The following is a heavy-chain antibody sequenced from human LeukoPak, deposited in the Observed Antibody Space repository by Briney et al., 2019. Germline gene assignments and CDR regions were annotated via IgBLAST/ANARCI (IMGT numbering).Heavy chain of an antibody. D-gene: IGHD6-13*01. CDR2: IYYSGST. V-gene: IGHV4-59*08. CDR3: ARRSSWYSSFDY. CDR1: GGSISSYY. J-gene: IGHJ4*02. Sequence: SETLSLTCTVSGGSISSYYWSWIRQPPGKGLEWIGYIYYSGSTNYNPSLKSRVTISVDTSKNQFSLKLSSVTAADTAVYYCARRSSWYSSFDYWGQGTLVTVSS.